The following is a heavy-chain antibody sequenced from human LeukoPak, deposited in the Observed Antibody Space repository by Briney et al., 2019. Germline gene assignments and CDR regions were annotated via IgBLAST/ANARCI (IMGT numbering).Heavy chain of an antibody. V-gene: IGHV1-46*01. CDR1: GYTFTGYY. J-gene: IGHJ4*02. CDR2: INPSGGST. CDR3: ARMFHSGWYSY. D-gene: IGHD6-19*01. Sequence: ASVKVSCKASGYTFTGYYMHWVRQAPGQGLEWMGIINPSGGSTSYARKFQGRVTMTRDMSTSTVYMELSSLRSEDTAVYYCARMFHSGWYSYWGQGTLVTVSS.